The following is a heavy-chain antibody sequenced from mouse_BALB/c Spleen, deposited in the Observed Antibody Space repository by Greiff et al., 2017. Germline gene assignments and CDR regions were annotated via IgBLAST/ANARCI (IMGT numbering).Heavy chain of an antibody. V-gene: IGHV3-2*02. D-gene: IGHD1-1*01. CDR2: ISYSGST. J-gene: IGHJ1*01. CDR3: ARHGSRARWYFDV. CDR1: GYSITSDYA. Sequence: VQLKESGPGLVKPSQSLSLTCTVTGYSITSDYAWNWIRQFPGNKLEWMGYISYSGSTSYNPSLKSRISITRDTSKNQFFLQLNSVTTEDTATYYCARHGSRARWYFDVWGAGTTVTVSS.